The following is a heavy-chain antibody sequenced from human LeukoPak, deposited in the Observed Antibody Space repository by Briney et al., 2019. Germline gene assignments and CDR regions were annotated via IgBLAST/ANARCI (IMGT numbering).Heavy chain of an antibody. CDR2: IYYSGST. Sequence: SETLSLTCTVSGGSISSHYWSWIRQPPGKGLEWIGYIYYSGSTNYNPSLKSRVTISVDTSKNQFSLKLSSVTAADTAVYYCARYLIVASCFDYWGQGTLVTVSS. CDR1: GGSISSHY. CDR3: ARYLIVASCFDY. D-gene: IGHD5-12*01. J-gene: IGHJ4*02. V-gene: IGHV4-59*11.